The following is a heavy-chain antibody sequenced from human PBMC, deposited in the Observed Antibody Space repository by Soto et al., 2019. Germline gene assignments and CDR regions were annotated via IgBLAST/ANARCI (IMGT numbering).Heavy chain of an antibody. CDR3: TRAPFTSTWYYFDY. D-gene: IGHD2-2*01. CDR1: GFTFDNYG. Sequence: PGGSLRLSCAASGFTFDNYGMHWVRQAPGKGLEWIVVISFDGRNTYYLDSVKGRFTISRDNAKNSLYLQMNSLRAEDTAVYYCTRAPFTSTWYYFDYWGPGTLVTVSS. CDR2: ISFDGRNT. J-gene: IGHJ4*02. V-gene: IGHV3-30*03.